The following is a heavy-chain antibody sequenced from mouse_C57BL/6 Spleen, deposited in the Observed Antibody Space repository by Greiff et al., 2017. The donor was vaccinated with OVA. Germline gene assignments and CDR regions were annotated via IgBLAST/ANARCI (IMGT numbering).Heavy chain of an antibody. CDR1: GYTFTSYW. V-gene: IGHV1-59*01. D-gene: IGHD1-1*01. CDR2: IDPSDSYT. Sequence: QVQLQQSGAELVRPGTSVKLSCKASGYTFTSYWMHWVKQRPGQGLEWIGVIDPSDSYTNYNQKFKGKATLTVDTSSSTAYMQLSSLTSEDSAVYYCARSGYGSSYGYWGQGTTLTVSS. J-gene: IGHJ2*01. CDR3: ARSGYGSSYGY.